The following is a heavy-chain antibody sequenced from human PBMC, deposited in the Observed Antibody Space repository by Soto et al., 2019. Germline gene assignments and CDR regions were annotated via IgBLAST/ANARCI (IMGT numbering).Heavy chain of an antibody. V-gene: IGHV1-8*01. CDR2: MNPNSGNT. J-gene: IGHJ6*03. CDR3: ARGPPSQWLRSERDYYYYYMDV. CDR1: GYTFTSYD. Sequence: ASVKVSCKASGYTFTSYDINWVRQATGQGLEWMGWMNPNSGNTGYAQKFQGRVTMTRNTSISTAYMELSSLRSEDTAVYYCARGPPSQWLRSERDYYYYYMDVWGKGTTVTVSS. D-gene: IGHD5-12*01.